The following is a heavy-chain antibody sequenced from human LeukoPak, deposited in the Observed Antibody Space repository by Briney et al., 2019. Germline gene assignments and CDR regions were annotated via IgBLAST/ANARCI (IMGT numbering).Heavy chain of an antibody. CDR3: ARGAQGWSGLNWFDP. V-gene: IGHV4-59*01. CDR2: IYYSGST. J-gene: IGHJ5*02. CDR1: GGSISSYY. D-gene: IGHD3-3*01. Sequence: SETLSLTCTVSGGSISSYYWSWIRQPPGKGLEWIGYIYYSGSTNYNPSLKSRVTISVDTSKNQFSLKLSSVTAADTAVDYRARGAQGWSGLNWFDPWGQGTLVTVSS.